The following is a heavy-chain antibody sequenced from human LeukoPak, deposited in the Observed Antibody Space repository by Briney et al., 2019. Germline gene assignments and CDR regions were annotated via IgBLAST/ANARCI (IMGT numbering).Heavy chain of an antibody. D-gene: IGHD3-10*01. Sequence: PGGSLRLSCAASGFTFSTFAMRWVCLSPGKGLEWVSSITGSGPYMLYADSVKHRFTISRDNTKNLLYLEMNSLRAEDTAMYFCVRDVGAVRGEVYFDYWGQGTLVTVSS. V-gene: IGHV3-21*06. CDR3: VRDVGAVRGEVYFDY. J-gene: IGHJ4*02. CDR2: ITGSGPYM. CDR1: GFTFSTFA.